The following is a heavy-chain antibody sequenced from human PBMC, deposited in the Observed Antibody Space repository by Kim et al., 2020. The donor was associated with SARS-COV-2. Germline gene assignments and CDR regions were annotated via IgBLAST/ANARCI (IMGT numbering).Heavy chain of an antibody. J-gene: IGHJ5*02. Sequence: SEKYYADSVKGRFTIARDNAKNSLHLQMNSLGVEDTAVYYCVRGRGWLDPWGQGTLVTVSS. V-gene: IGHV3-7*01. CDR3: VRGRGWLDP. CDR2: SEK.